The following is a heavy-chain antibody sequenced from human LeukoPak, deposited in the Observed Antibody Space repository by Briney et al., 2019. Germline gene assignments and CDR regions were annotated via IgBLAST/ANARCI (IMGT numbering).Heavy chain of an antibody. J-gene: IGHJ1*01. CDR3: ARQESSGWSEYFQH. V-gene: IGHV4-59*08. D-gene: IGHD6-19*01. CDR1: GFTFSSYA. CDR2: IYYSGST. Sequence: GSLRLSCAASGFTFSSYAMSWVRQAPGKGLEWIGYIYYSGSTNYNPSLKSRVTISVDTSKNQFSLKLSSVTAADTAVYYCARQESSGWSEYFQHWGQGTLVTVSS.